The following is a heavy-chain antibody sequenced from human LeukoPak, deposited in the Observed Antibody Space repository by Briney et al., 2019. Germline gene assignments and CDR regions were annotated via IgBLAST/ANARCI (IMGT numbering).Heavy chain of an antibody. V-gene: IGHV3-48*01. CDR1: AFTFSSYS. D-gene: IGHD1-26*01. J-gene: IGHJ4*02. Sequence: PGGSLRLSCAASAFTFSSYSMNWVRQAGGEVLEWVSYIRSSSRTIYYADSVKGRFTISRENAKNSLYLQMNSLRAEDTAVYYCAREDSGSYQFDYWGQGTLVTVSS. CDR2: IRSSSRTI. CDR3: AREDSGSYQFDY.